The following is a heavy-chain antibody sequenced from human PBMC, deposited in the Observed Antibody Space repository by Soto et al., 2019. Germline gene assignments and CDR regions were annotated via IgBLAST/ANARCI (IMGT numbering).Heavy chain of an antibody. D-gene: IGHD2-15*01. Sequence: PGESLKISCKGSGYSFTSYWIGWVRQMPGKGLEWMGIIYPGDSDTRYSPSFQGQVTISADKSISTAYPQWSSLKASDTAMYYCATSRYCSGGSCPGGYYYYGMDVWGQGTTVTVSS. CDR1: GYSFTSYW. CDR3: ATSRYCSGGSCPGGYYYYGMDV. J-gene: IGHJ6*02. V-gene: IGHV5-51*01. CDR2: IYPGDSDT.